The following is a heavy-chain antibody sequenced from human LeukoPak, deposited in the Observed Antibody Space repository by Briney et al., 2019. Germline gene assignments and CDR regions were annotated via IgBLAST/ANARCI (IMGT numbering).Heavy chain of an antibody. CDR2: IKRKTQGGTT. V-gene: IGHV3-15*01. J-gene: IGHJ4*02. CDR3: SGHMTSADY. Sequence: GGSLRLSCAASGFTFSDAWMSWVRQAPGKGLEWVARIKRKTQGGTTDYATPVKGRFTISRDDSKTTLYLQMNSLKIEDTAVYYCSGHMTSADYWGQGTLVTVSS. CDR1: GFTFSDAW. D-gene: IGHD2-21*01.